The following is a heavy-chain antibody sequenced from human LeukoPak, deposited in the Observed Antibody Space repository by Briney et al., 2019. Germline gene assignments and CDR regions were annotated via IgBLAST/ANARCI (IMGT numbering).Heavy chain of an antibody. J-gene: IGHJ5*02. CDR3: ARDNSVRDEAWWFNP. Sequence: ASVKVSCKAFGYTFTSNYMHWVRQAPGQGPEWMGVISPSGGSTTYAQKFQGRVTLTRDMSTSTDYLELSSLRSEDTAVYHCARDNSVRDEAWWFNPWDQGTLVTVSS. CDR1: GYTFTSNY. D-gene: IGHD5-24*01. CDR2: ISPSGGST. V-gene: IGHV1-46*01.